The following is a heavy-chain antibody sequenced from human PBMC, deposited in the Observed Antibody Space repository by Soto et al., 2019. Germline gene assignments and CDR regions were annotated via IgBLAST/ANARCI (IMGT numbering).Heavy chain of an antibody. J-gene: IGHJ4*02. D-gene: IGHD6-13*01. V-gene: IGHV3-30*18. CDR2: ISYDGSNK. CDR3: AKVSAGIAAAGLDY. Sequence: QVQLVESGGGVVQPGRSLRLSCAASGFTFSSYGMHWVRQAPGKGLEWVAVISYDGSNKYYADSVKGRFTISRDNSKNTLYLQMNSLRAEDTAVYYCAKVSAGIAAAGLDYWGQGTLVTVSS. CDR1: GFTFSSYG.